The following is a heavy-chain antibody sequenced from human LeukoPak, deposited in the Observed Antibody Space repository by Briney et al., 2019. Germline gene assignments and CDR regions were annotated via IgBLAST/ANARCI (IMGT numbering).Heavy chain of an antibody. CDR3: ARENSGGGGNCYSCRHYYYMDV. J-gene: IGHJ6*03. CDR2: ISVYNDDT. D-gene: IGHD2-15*01. CDR1: DYYFSSHG. Sequence: GASVKASCKASDYYFSSHGITWVRQAPGQGLEWLGWISVYNDDTKYAQKVQDRVTMTADTSTNTAYMELRSLRSDDTAVYYCARENSGGGGNCYSCRHYYYMDVWGEGTTVTVSS. V-gene: IGHV1-18*04.